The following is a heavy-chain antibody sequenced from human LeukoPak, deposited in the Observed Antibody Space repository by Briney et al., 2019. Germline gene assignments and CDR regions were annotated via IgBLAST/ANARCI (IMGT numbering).Heavy chain of an antibody. V-gene: IGHV5-51*01. Sequence: GESLKISCKGSGYSFTSYRIGWVRQMPGKGLEWMGIIYPGDSDTRYSPSFQGQVTISADKSISTAYLQWSSLKASDTAMYYCARLKQVYDSSGYEDYWGQGTLVTVSS. CDR2: IYPGDSDT. CDR3: ARLKQVYDSSGYEDY. CDR1: GYSFTSYR. D-gene: IGHD3-22*01. J-gene: IGHJ4*02.